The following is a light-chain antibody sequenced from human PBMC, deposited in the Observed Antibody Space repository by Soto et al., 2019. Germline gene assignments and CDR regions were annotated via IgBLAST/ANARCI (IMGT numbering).Light chain of an antibody. CDR3: QQYNNWPHT. V-gene: IGKV3-15*01. J-gene: IGKJ2*01. Sequence: EVVMTQSPTTLSVSPGEKVTLSCRASQTISNSLAWYRKKPGQAPSLLIYGISTRATGLPGRFSGSGSGTEFTLTISSLQSDDFALYYCQQYNNWPHTFGQGTKLEIK. CDR2: GIS. CDR1: QTISNS.